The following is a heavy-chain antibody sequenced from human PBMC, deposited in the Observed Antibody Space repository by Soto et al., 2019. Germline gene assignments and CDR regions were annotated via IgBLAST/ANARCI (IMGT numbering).Heavy chain of an antibody. V-gene: IGHV3-23*01. CDR2: MSGDGRT. Sequence: PGGSRRLSCVGSGFTFSDSVMAWVRQAPGKGLEWLSVMSGDGRTRYALSVTGRFTISRDNSKNTLYLQMRSLGAEDAAAYYCVKWHTSNFDSLPFTGFDFWGQGTQVTVSS. D-gene: IGHD3-22*01. CDR3: VKWHTSNFDSLPFTGFDF. J-gene: IGHJ4*02. CDR1: GFTFSDSV.